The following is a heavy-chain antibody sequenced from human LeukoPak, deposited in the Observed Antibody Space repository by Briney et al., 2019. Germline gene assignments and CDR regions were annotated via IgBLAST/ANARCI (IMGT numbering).Heavy chain of an antibody. V-gene: IGHV1-69*06. CDR2: IIPIFGTT. J-gene: IGHJ6*03. CDR1: GGTLSNYA. CDR3: ARDRWPVTRIHYYYSMDV. D-gene: IGHD4-17*01. Sequence: SVKVSFKASGGTLSNYAISWVRQAPGQGLAWMGGIIPIFGTTNYAQKFQGRVTITADKSTTTAYMELSSLRSDDTAVYYCARDRWPVTRIHYYYSMDVWGKGTTVTVSS.